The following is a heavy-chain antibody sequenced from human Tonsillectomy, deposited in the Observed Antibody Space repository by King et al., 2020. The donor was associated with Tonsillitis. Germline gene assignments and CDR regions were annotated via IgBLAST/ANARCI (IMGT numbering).Heavy chain of an antibody. Sequence: QLVQSGAEVKKPGESLRISCKGSGYSFTSYWNSWVRQMPGKGLEWMGRSDPSDSYTNYSPSFQAHVTISADKSISTAYLPWSSLKASDTAMYYSARANYDILTGYRDYWGQGTLVTVSS. V-gene: IGHV5-10-1*03. CDR2: SDPSDSYT. J-gene: IGHJ4*02. D-gene: IGHD3-9*01. CDR1: GYSFTSYW. CDR3: ARANYDILTGYRDY.